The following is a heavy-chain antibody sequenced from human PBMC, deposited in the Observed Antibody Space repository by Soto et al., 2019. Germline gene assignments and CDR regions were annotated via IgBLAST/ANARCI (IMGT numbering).Heavy chain of an antibody. D-gene: IGHD3-16*01. J-gene: IGHJ6*02. CDR3: ARGGYYDNFWGMLSHYAVDV. CDR1: GYTFIRYG. CDR2: ISPYNDYT. Sequence: QVQLAQSANEVKKPGASVRVSCKAAGYTFIRYGIAWVRQAPGQGLEWMGWISPYNDYTVYAQKFQGRVSMTADTSTSTVNMTRRGLTSDVTAVYCCARGGYYDNFWGMLSHYAVDVWGQGTSVSVSS. V-gene: IGHV1-18*01.